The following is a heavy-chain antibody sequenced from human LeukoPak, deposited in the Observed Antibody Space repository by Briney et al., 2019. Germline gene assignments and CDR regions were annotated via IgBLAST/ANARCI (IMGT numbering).Heavy chain of an antibody. D-gene: IGHD6-19*01. CDR2: IYTSGST. Sequence: KSSETLSLTCSVSGGSISSYYWSWIRQPAGKGLEWIGRIYTSGSTNYNPSLKSRVTMSVDTSKKEFSLKLSSVTAADTAVYYCARDAVGRPYYGMDVWGQGTTVTVSS. CDR3: ARDAVGRPYYGMDV. V-gene: IGHV4-4*07. CDR1: GGSISSYY. J-gene: IGHJ6*02.